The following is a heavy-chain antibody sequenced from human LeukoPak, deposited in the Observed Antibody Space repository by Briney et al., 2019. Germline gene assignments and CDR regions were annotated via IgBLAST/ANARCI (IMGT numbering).Heavy chain of an antibody. V-gene: IGHV3-23*01. CDR3: AKDFGVLRAGMFDS. J-gene: IGHJ4*02. CDR1: GFTFSSYA. D-gene: IGHD2-2*01. CDR2: ISGSGGST. Sequence: GGSLRLSCAASGFTFSSYAMSWVRQAPGKGLEWVSAISGSGGSTYYADSVKGRFTISRDNSKNTLYLQMNSLRAEDTAVYYCAKDFGVLRAGMFDSWGREPWSPSPQ.